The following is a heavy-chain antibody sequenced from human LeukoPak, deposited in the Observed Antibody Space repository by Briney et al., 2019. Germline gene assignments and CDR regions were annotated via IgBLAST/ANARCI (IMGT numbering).Heavy chain of an antibody. J-gene: IGHJ4*02. V-gene: IGHV3-64*04. CDR1: GFTFNSYV. CDR3: AKDSSAYYYLSNYFDY. CDR2: ISSNGGST. Sequence: GGSLRLSCSASGFTFNSYVMHWVRQAPGKGLEYVSAISSNGGSTYYADSVKGRFTISRDNSKNTLYLQMNSLRAEDTAVYYCAKDSSAYYYLSNYFDYWGQGTLVTVSS. D-gene: IGHD3-22*01.